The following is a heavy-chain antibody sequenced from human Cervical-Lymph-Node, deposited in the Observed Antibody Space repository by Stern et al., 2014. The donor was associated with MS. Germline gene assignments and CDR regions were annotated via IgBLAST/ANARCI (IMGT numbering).Heavy chain of an antibody. V-gene: IGHV1-8*01. D-gene: IGHD3-16*01. J-gene: IGHJ6*02. CDR3: ARGLMITFGGNTVHGYHGLDV. Sequence: VQLVESGAEVKKPGASVKVSCKTSGYTFTSYDVSWERQAPGQGLEWMGWMNPNNWKTAYAPKFQGRVTMTRNTSISTAYMELSSLSSEDTAVYYCARGLMITFGGNTVHGYHGLDVWGQGTTVIVSS. CDR1: GYTFTSYD. CDR2: MNPNNWKT.